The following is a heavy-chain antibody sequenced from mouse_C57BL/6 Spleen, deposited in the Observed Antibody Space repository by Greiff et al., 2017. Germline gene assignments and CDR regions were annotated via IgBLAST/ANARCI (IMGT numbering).Heavy chain of an antibody. CDR1: GFTFSDYG. Sequence: EVQGVESGGGLVKPGGSLKISCAASGFTFSDYGMHWVRQAPGKGLEWVAYISSGSSTIYYADTVKGRFTISRDNAKNTLFLQMSSLRSEVTAMYYCARSNYYGSSYYFAYWGQGTTLTVSS. J-gene: IGHJ2*01. V-gene: IGHV5-17*01. CDR3: ARSNYYGSSYYFAY. CDR2: ISSGSSTI. D-gene: IGHD1-1*01.